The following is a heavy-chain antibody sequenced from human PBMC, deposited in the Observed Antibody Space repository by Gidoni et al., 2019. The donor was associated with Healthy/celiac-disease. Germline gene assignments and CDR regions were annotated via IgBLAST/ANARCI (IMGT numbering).Heavy chain of an antibody. Sequence: QVQLGESGGGGVQPGRARRLPGAAAGVPFGSYGMHWVRPAPGKGLGWVAFISHDGITKYYAASVKGRFTISRDNSKTPLYLQMNRLRAEDTAVYYCAILNSGRGEAYFDLWGRGTLVTVSS. CDR3: AILNSGRGEAYFDL. V-gene: IGHV3-30*03. D-gene: IGHD5-12*01. CDR2: ISHDGITK. J-gene: IGHJ2*01. CDR1: GVPFGSYG.